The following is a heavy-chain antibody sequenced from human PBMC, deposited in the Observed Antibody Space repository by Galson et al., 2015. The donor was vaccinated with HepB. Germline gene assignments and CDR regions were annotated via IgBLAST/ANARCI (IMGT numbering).Heavy chain of an antibody. CDR1: GSSFTSYW. D-gene: IGHD6-19*01. V-gene: IGHV5-51*01. J-gene: IGHJ4*02. CDR3: ARLHSGWSLGRYYFDY. CDR2: IYPGDSDT. Sequence: QSGAEVTKPGESLKISCKGSGSSFTSYWIGWMRQMPGKGLEWMGIIYPGDSDTRYSPSFQGQVTISADKSISTAYLQWSSLKASDTAMYYCARLHSGWSLGRYYFDYWGQGTLVTVSS.